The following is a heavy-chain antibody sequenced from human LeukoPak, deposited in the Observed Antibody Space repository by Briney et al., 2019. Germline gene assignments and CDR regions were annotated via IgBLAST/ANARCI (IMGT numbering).Heavy chain of an antibody. CDR1: GGSITGGGYS. CDR3: ARSAFAEGYFGL. J-gene: IGHJ2*01. Sequence: SETLSLTCTVSGGSITGGGYSWSWIRQAPGKGLEWIGYFYHGGSTSYNPSLRSRVTISVDRSKNQFSLKLTSVTAADTAVYYCARSAFAEGYFGLWGRGTLVTASS. V-gene: IGHV4-30-2*01. CDR2: FYHGGST.